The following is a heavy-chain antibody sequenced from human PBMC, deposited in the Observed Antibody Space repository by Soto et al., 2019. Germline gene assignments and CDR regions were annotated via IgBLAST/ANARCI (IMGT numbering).Heavy chain of an antibody. CDR3: ARVHVMVVAGSTFDY. D-gene: IGHD6-19*01. Sequence: SETLSLTCTVSGYSICSGSYWAWIRQPPGKGPEWIASIYHGGTTFYNPSLKSRITISVDTSNNQFSLKLTSVTAADTAVYYCARVHVMVVAGSTFDYWGHGTLVT. V-gene: IGHV4-38-2*02. CDR2: IYHGGTT. CDR1: GYSICSGSY. J-gene: IGHJ4*01.